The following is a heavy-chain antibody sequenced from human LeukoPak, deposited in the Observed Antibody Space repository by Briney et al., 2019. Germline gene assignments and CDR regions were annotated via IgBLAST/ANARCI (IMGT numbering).Heavy chain of an antibody. Sequence: PETLSLTCIVSGGSIISYYWSWIRQPAGKGLEWIGRIYTSGSTNYNPDLKSRVTESVATSKNQFSLKLSSVTAADAAVYYCARDNLGYCSGGSCGRWFDPWGQGTLVTVSS. CDR2: IYTSGST. J-gene: IGHJ5*02. D-gene: IGHD2-15*01. CDR3: ARDNLGYCSGGSCGRWFDP. CDR1: GGSIISYY. V-gene: IGHV4-4*07.